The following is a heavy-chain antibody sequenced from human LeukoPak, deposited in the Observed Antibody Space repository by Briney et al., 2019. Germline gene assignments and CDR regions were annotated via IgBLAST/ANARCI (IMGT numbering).Heavy chain of an antibody. CDR3: AGTYYYGSGSYRVFDY. CDR1: GGSLSSTHYY. D-gene: IGHD3-10*01. Sequence: PSETLSLTCTVSGGSLSSTHYYWGWIRQSPEKGLEWIGSVYHSGGTYFNPSLKSRVTISIDTSRNQFSLRLTSVTAADTAVYYCAGTYYYGSGSYRVFDYWGQGTLVTVSS. J-gene: IGHJ4*02. CDR2: VYHSGGT. V-gene: IGHV4-39*07.